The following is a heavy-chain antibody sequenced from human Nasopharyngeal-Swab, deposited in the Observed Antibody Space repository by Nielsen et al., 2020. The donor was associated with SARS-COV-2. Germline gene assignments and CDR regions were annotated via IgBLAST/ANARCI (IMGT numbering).Heavy chain of an antibody. CDR3: ARAYTNNGWGHFDH. CDR1: GFTFSNFA. V-gene: IGHV3-30-3*01. J-gene: IGHJ4*02. CDR2: ISYDGSSK. Sequence: GGSLRLSCAASGFTFSNFAMHWVRQAPGKGLEWVAVISYDGSSKYDADSVRGRFTVSRDNSINTLYLQMSSLKIEDTAVYYCARAYTNNGWGHFDHWGQGILVTVSS. D-gene: IGHD6-19*01.